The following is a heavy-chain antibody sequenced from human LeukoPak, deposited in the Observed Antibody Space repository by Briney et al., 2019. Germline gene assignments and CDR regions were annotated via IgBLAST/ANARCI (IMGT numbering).Heavy chain of an antibody. J-gene: IGHJ4*02. V-gene: IGHV4-39*01. CDR3: ARQYYDSTGYYYFDY. Sequence: SETLSLTCTVSGDSITGSSYYWGWIRQPPGKGLEWIGSMYYSGSTYSNPSFKSRVTISADTSKNQFSLKLKSVTAADTAVYYCARQYYDSTGYYYFDYWGQGTLVTVSS. D-gene: IGHD3-22*01. CDR1: GDSITGSSYY. CDR2: MYYSGST.